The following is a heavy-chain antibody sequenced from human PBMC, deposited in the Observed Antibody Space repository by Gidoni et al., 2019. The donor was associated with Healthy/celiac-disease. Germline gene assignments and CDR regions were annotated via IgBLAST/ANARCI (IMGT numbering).Heavy chain of an antibody. Sequence: QVQLVQSGAEVKKPGASVKVSCKASGYTFTSYAMHWVRQAPGQRLEWMGWINAGNGNTKYSQKFQGRVTINRDTSASTAYMELSSLRSEDTAVYYCARRKSSSWYRGEDYFDYWGQGTLVTVSS. V-gene: IGHV1-3*01. D-gene: IGHD6-13*01. CDR1: GYTFTSYA. CDR3: ARRKSSSWYRGEDYFDY. J-gene: IGHJ4*02. CDR2: INAGNGNT.